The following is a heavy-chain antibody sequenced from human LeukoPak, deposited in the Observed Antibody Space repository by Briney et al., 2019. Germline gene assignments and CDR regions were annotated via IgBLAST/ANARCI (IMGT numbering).Heavy chain of an antibody. CDR2: TKEDESEK. D-gene: IGHD3-16*01. Sequence: GGSLRLSCVASGFNFNGYWMSWVRQAPGKGLEWVAKTKEDESEKYYVDSVKGRFTISKDNARNSLYLQMNSLKAEDTAVYYCARAWVGGFDPWGQGTLVTVSS. J-gene: IGHJ5*02. V-gene: IGHV3-7*01. CDR3: ARAWVGGFDP. CDR1: GFNFNGYW.